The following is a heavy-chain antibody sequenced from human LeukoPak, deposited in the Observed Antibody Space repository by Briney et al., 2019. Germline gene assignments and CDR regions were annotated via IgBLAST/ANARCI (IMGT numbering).Heavy chain of an antibody. CDR3: ARPLGIVGAIFDY. V-gene: IGHV4-39*01. CDR1: GGSISSSSYY. Sequence: PSETLSLTCTVSGGSISSSSYYWGWIRQPPGKGLEWIGSIYYSGSTYYNPSLKSRVTISVDTSKNQFSLKLSSVTAADTAVYYRARPLGIVGAIFDYWGQGTLVTVSS. J-gene: IGHJ4*02. D-gene: IGHD1-26*01. CDR2: IYYSGST.